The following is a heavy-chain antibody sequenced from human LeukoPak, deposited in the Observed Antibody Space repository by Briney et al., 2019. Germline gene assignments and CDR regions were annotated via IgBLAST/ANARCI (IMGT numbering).Heavy chain of an antibody. Sequence: SETLSLTCTVSGGSITSTTYYWGWIRQPPGKGLEWIGSIYYSGSTYYNPSLKSRVTISGDTSKNQLSLKLSSVTAADTAVYYCARGSGTYEHWGQGTLVTVSS. CDR1: GGSITSTTYY. CDR3: ARGSGTYEH. CDR2: IYYSGST. V-gene: IGHV4-39*07. D-gene: IGHD3-10*01. J-gene: IGHJ1*01.